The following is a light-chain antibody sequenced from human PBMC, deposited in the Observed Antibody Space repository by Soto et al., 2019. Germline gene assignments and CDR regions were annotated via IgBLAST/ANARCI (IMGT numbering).Light chain of an antibody. CDR1: ESLLHITGETF. Sequence: VMAQTPLSVPFAPGEPAAMSCKTRESLLHITGETFLFWYLQKPGQSPQLLIYEVSTRVSGVPDRFSGSGSGTDFTLDISRVETDDVGIYYCMQSTQLPPTFGQGTRLEIK. V-gene: IGKV2D-29*02. CDR2: EVS. J-gene: IGKJ5*01. CDR3: MQSTQLPPT.